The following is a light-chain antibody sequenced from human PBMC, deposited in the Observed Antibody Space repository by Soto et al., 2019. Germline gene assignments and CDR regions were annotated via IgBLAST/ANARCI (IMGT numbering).Light chain of an antibody. J-gene: IGKJ4*01. V-gene: IGKV3-20*01. CDR2: DAS. CDR3: QQYGGSPLVP. CDR1: QSVRNSF. Sequence: EIVLTQSPGTLSLSPGERATLSCRASQSVRNSFLAWYQQKPGQSPRLLIYDASSRATGIPDRFSGTGSGTAVTLTIARLEPEDFAVYYWQQYGGSPLVPIGGGTKVEI.